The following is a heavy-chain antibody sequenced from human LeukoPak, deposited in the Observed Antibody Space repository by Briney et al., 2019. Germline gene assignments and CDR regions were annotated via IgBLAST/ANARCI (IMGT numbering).Heavy chain of an antibody. CDR3: ARDLRGLPDAY. D-gene: IGHD4-17*01. J-gene: IGHJ4*02. CDR1: GFTFSSYG. CDR2: IWYDGSNK. V-gene: IGHV3-33*01. Sequence: PGGSLRLSCAASGFTFSSYGMHWVRQAPGKGLEWVAVIWYDGSNKCYADSVKGRFTIPRDNSKNTLYLQMNSLRAEDTAVYYCARDLRGLPDAYWGQGTLVTVSS.